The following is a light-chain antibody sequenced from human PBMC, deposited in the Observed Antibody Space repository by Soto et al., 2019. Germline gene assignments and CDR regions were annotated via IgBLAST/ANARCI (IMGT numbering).Light chain of an antibody. Sequence: IQMTQSPATLSGYEGDRVTIPFRASQTISSWLAWYQQKPGKAPKLLIYKASTLKSGVPSRFSGSGSGTTFTLTISRLQADDFATYYCLQYNGYYRTFGQGTKVDI. CDR1: QTISSW. J-gene: IGKJ1*01. V-gene: IGKV1-5*03. CDR2: KAS. CDR3: LQYNGYYRT.